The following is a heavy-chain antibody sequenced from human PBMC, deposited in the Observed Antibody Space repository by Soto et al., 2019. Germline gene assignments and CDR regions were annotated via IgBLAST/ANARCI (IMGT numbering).Heavy chain of an antibody. Sequence: QVQLVQSGAEVKKPGSSVKVSCKASGDTFSRHTISWVRQAPGQGLEWMGRIIPILGIANYAQKLQGRVTITADKSTRKAYKDLTSLRSDDTAAYYCARVAEMGTVTKRYYYYTDVSGKGSTVTVSS. CDR3: ARVAEMGTVTKRYYYYTDV. CDR1: GDTFSRHT. CDR2: IIPILGIA. J-gene: IGHJ6*03. V-gene: IGHV1-69*02. D-gene: IGHD4-17*01.